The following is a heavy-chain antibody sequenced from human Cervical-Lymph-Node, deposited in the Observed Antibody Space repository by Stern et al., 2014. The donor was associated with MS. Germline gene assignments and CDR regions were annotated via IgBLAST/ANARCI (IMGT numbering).Heavy chain of an antibody. D-gene: IGHD1-26*01. V-gene: IGHV2-5*02. CDR2: IYWDDDK. CDR1: GFSLSTNGVG. CDR3: AHITAYSGTYPPSY. Sequence: ESGPTLVKPTQTLTLTCTFSGFSLSTNGVGVGWIRQPQGKALEXLVVIYWDDDKRYSPSLKSRLTTTKDTSKNQVVLTMPYMDPVDTATYYCAHITAYSGTYPPSYWGQGTLVTVSS. J-gene: IGHJ4*02.